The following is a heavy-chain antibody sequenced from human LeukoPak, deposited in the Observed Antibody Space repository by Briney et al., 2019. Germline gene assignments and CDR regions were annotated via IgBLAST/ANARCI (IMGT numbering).Heavy chain of an antibody. CDR2: ILYDGTIK. CDR3: AKGATTVTTGSDY. D-gene: IGHD4-17*01. CDR1: GFPFSNYG. Sequence: QTGGSLRLSCAASGFPFSNYGMHWVRQTPGKGLEWVAFILYDGTIKNYADSVKGRLTISRDNSKNTLFLQINSLRSVDTAVYHCAKGATTVTTGSDYWGQGTLVTVSS. J-gene: IGHJ4*02. V-gene: IGHV3-30*02.